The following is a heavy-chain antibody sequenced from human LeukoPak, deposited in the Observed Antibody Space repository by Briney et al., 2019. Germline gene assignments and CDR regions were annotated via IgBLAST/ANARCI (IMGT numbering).Heavy chain of an antibody. Sequence: PSETLSLTCTVSGGSISSYYWSWIRQPPGKGLEWIGYIYYSGSTNYNPSLKSRVTISVDTSKNQFSLKLSSVTAADTAVYYCATRVLRYFDLQRAFDIWGQGTMVTVSS. J-gene: IGHJ3*02. CDR3: ATRVLRYFDLQRAFDI. CDR1: GGSISSYY. V-gene: IGHV4-59*01. D-gene: IGHD3-9*01. CDR2: IYYSGST.